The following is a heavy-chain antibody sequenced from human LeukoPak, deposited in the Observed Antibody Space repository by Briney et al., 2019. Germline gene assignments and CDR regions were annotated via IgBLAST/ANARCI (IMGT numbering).Heavy chain of an antibody. CDR2: INSDGSIT. V-gene: IGHV3-74*01. Sequence: GGSLRLSCAASGFTFTTYWMHWVRQAPGKGLVWVSHINSDGSITSYADSVKGRFTISRDNAKNTLFLQMNCLRAEDTAVYYCARVRYCDYWGQGTLVTVSS. D-gene: IGHD1-14*01. CDR3: ARVRYCDY. CDR1: GFTFTTYW. J-gene: IGHJ4*02.